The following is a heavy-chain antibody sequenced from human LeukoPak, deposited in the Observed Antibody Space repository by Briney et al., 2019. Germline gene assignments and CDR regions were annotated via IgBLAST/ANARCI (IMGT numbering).Heavy chain of an antibody. CDR2: ISSSSSYI. V-gene: IGHV3-21*04. CDR3: AKQLGYCSDGSCYFES. Sequence: GGSERLSCAASGFTFSTYSMNWARQAPGKGLEWVPSISSSSSYIYYADSVRGRFPISRDNSKNTLYLKMHSLRAEDTAVYYCAKQLGYCSDGSCYFESWGERSLLSVSS. D-gene: IGHD2-15*01. J-gene: IGHJ4*02. CDR1: GFTFSTYS.